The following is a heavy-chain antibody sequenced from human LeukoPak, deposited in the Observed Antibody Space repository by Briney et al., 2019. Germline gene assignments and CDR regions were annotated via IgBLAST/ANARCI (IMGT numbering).Heavy chain of an antibody. V-gene: IGHV4-30-2*01. D-gene: IGHD2-2*01. CDR2: IYHTGST. CDR1: GGSISSGLYS. CDR3: ARLQYCSGTSCYWFDP. J-gene: IGHJ5*02. Sequence: PSETLSLTCDVSGGSISSGLYSWSWIRQPLGRGLEWIGYIYHTGSTYYNPSLKSRVTISVDTSKNQFSLRLSSVTAADTAVYYCARLQYCSGTSCYWFDPWGQGTLVTVSS.